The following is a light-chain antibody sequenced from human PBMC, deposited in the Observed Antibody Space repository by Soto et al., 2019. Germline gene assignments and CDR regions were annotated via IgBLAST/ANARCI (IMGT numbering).Light chain of an antibody. V-gene: IGKV1-39*01. CDR1: QDITSY. CDR3: QQSYRTPYT. Sequence: DIQMTQSPSSLSASVGDRVTITCQASQDITSYLNWYQQRQGRAPKLLIYDASSLVSGVPSRFSGSGSGTAFTLTISSLQPEDFATYYCQQSYRTPYTFGQGTKLETK. J-gene: IGKJ2*01. CDR2: DAS.